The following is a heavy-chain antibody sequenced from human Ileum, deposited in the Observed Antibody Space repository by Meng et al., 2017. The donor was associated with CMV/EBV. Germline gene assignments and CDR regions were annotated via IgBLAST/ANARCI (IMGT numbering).Heavy chain of an antibody. J-gene: IGHJ3*02. CDR3: ARAHNDYWTGYLDGFDI. CDR2: VNPKNGGI. D-gene: IGHD3/OR15-3a*01. CDR1: GGTFSNYT. V-gene: IGHV1-2*02. Sequence: ASVKVSCKASGGTFSNYTINWVRQAPGQGLEWMGWVNPKNGGIQYAQRFRGRVTMTRDTSTSTAFMELSSLRSDDTAVYYCARAHNDYWTGYLDGFDIWGQGTRVTVSS.